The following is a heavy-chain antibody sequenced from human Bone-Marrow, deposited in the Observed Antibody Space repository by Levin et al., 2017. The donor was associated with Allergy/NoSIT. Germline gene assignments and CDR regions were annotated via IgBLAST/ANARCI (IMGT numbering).Heavy chain of an antibody. V-gene: IGHV4-39*07. Sequence: SQTLSLTCSVSGDSITRTSYYWGWIRQAPGKGLEWIGTISHSGSTYYNPSLKSRVTLSVDTSKNEFSLKLSSVTAADTAVYYCARDVPFYYDNSGGGFDYWGQGTLVPVSS. CDR3: ARDVPFYYDNSGGGFDY. CDR2: ISHSGST. D-gene: IGHD3-22*01. J-gene: IGHJ4*02. CDR1: GDSITRTSYY.